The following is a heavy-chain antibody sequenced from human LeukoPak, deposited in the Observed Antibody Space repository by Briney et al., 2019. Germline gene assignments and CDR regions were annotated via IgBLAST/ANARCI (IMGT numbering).Heavy chain of an antibody. J-gene: IGHJ4*02. CDR2: IYSGGAT. CDR3: ARVPGYS. CDR1: GFDVGRNY. V-gene: IGHV3-53*01. Sequence: GGSLRLSCAASGFDVGRNYMTWVRQAPGKGLEWVSFIYSGGATYYADSVRGRFAISRDSSKNTLYLQMNSLRVEDTAVYYCARVPGYSWGQGTLVTVSS. D-gene: IGHD6-13*01.